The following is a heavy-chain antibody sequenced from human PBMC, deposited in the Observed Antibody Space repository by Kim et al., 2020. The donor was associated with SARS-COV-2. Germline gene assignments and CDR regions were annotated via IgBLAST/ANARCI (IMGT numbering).Heavy chain of an antibody. V-gene: IGHV4-59*11. D-gene: IGHD6-19*01. Sequence: SETLSLTCSVSGGSISSHYWSWIRRPPGEGLELLGYIYFTGSTNYNPSLKSRVTISVDTSKNQFFLKVTSVTAADTAAYYCARGPSAWRFDPWGQGTLV. CDR2: IYFTGST. J-gene: IGHJ5*02. CDR1: GGSISSHY. CDR3: ARGPSAWRFDP.